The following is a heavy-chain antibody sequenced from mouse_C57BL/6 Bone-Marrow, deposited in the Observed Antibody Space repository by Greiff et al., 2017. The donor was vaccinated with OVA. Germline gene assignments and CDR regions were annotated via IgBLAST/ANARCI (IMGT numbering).Heavy chain of an antibody. CDR2: ISDGGSYT. J-gene: IGHJ4*01. CDR1: GFTFSSYA. Sequence: VQLKESGGGLVKPGGSLKLSCAASGFTFSSYAMSWVRQTPEKRLEWVATISDGGSYTYYPDNVKGRFTISRDNAKNNLYLQMSHLKSEDTAMYYCARDLGAMDYWGQGTSVTVSS. V-gene: IGHV5-4*01. CDR3: ARDLGAMDY.